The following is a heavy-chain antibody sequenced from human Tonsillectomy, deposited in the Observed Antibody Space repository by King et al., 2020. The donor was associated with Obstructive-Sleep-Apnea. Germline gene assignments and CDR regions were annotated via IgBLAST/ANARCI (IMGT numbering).Heavy chain of an antibody. V-gene: IGHV4-39*07. Sequence: LQLQESGPGLMKPSETLSLTCTVSGGSISSSSYYWGWIRQPPGKGLEWIGSIYYSGSTYYNPSLKSRVTISVDTSKNQFSLKLSSVTAADTAVYYCARSAVAGRGGIFGYYYYGMDVWGQGTTVTVSS. J-gene: IGHJ6*02. CDR3: ARSAVAGRGGIFGYYYYGMDV. CDR2: IYYSGST. CDR1: GGSISSSSYY. D-gene: IGHD6-19*01.